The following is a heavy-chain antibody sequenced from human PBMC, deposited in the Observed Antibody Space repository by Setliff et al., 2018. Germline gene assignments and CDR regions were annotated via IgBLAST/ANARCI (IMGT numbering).Heavy chain of an antibody. CDR2: IYYSGST. Sequence: SETLSLTCTVSGGSISSSSYYWGWIRLPPGKRLEWIGTIYYSGSTYYNPSLKSRVTISVNTSKNQFSLKLSSVTAADTAVYSCAYSSDYEFWGVYPPALDYWGQGTLVTSPQ. V-gene: IGHV4-39*01. J-gene: IGHJ4*02. CDR3: AYSSDYEFWGVYPPALDY. D-gene: IGHD3-3*01. CDR1: GGSISSSSYY.